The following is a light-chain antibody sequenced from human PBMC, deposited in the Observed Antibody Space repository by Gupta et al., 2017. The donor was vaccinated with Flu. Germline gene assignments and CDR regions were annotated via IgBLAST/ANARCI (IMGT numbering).Light chain of an antibody. CDR2: KAS. CDR3: QHYYSYPLA. J-gene: IGKJ4*01. Sequence: PSTLSSSVGDTIIITCRASQSVRTWLAWYQQTPGKAPKLLIYKASNLDDGVQSRFSDSGSGTEFTLTISSLQPDDFATYYCQHYYSYPLACGGGTKVDIK. CDR1: QSVRTW. V-gene: IGKV1-5*03.